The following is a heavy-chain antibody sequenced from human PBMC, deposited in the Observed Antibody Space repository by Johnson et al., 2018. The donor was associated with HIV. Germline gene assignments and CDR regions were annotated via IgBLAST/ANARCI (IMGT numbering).Heavy chain of an antibody. CDR1: GFTFSSYG. CDR3: ANGGIAARPGAFDI. Sequence: QVQLVESGGGLVQPGGSLRLSCAASGFTFSSYGMHWVRQAPGKGLEWVAVIWYDGSNKYYADSVKGRFTISRDNSKNTLYLQMNSLRAEDTALYYCANGGIAARPGAFDIWGQGTMVTVSS. D-gene: IGHD6-6*01. J-gene: IGHJ3*02. V-gene: IGHV3-30*02. CDR2: IWYDGSNK.